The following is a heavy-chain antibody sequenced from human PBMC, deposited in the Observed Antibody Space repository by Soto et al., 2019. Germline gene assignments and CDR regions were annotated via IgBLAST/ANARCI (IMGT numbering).Heavy chain of an antibody. D-gene: IGHD3-22*01. CDR3: AGRSSGYYPFYYYYGMDV. CDR1: GFTFSSYG. V-gene: IGHV3-30*03. J-gene: IGHJ6*02. Sequence: GGSLRLSCAASGFTFSSYGMHWVRQAPGKGLEWVAVISYDGSNKYYADSVKGRFTISRDNSKNTLYLQMNSLRAEDTAVYYCAGRSSGYYPFYYYYGMDVWGQGTTVTVSS. CDR2: ISYDGSNK.